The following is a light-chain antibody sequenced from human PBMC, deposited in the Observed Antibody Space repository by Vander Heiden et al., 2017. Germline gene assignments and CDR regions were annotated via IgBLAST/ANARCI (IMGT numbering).Light chain of an antibody. CDR1: QSSSSW. V-gene: IGKV1-5*03. CDR2: KAS. Sequence: DIQMTQSPSTLSASVGDRVPITCRVSQSSSSWLAWYQQKPGKAPKLLIYKASSLESGVPSRFSGSGSGTEFTLTISSLQPDDFATYYCQQDNSYPWTFGQGTKVEIK. CDR3: QQDNSYPWT. J-gene: IGKJ1*01.